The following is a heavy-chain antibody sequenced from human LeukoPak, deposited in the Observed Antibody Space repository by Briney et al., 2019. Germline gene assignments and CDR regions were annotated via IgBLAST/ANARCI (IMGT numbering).Heavy chain of an antibody. CDR1: GLTLSSYE. Sequence: TGGSLRLSCAASGLTLSSYEMNGVRQAPGKGLEWVSYISSSGSTIYYADSVKGRFTISRDNAKNSLYLQMDSLRAEDTAVYYCAREGSSNDAFDIWGQGTMVTVSS. CDR2: ISSSGSTI. CDR3: AREGSSNDAFDI. D-gene: IGHD3-10*01. V-gene: IGHV3-48*03. J-gene: IGHJ3*02.